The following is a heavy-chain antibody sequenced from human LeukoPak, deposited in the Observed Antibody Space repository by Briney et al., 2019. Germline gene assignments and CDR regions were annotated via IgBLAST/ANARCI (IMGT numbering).Heavy chain of an antibody. Sequence: GGSLRLSCAASGFTFSTYEMNWVRQAPGKGLEWVSYISSSGSTIYYADSVKGRFTTSRDNAKNSLYLQMNSLRAEDTAVYYCARDNYDSSTPYYFDYWGQGTLVTVSS. V-gene: IGHV3-48*03. D-gene: IGHD3-22*01. CDR3: ARDNYDSSTPYYFDY. CDR2: ISSSGSTI. J-gene: IGHJ4*02. CDR1: GFTFSTYE.